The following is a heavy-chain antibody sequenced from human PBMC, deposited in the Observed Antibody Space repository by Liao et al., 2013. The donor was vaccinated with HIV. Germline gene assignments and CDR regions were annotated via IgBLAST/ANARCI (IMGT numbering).Heavy chain of an antibody. CDR3: ARGRYYDSSGHNYYYYYYMDV. CDR1: GGSISSGSYY. D-gene: IGHD3-22*01. CDR2: IYTSGST. Sequence: QVQLQESGPGLVKPSQTLSLTCTVSGGSISSGSYYWSWIRQPAGKGLEWIGRIYTSGSTNYNPSLKSRVTISVDTSKNQFSLKLSSVTAADTAVYYCARGRYYDSSGHNYYYYYYMDVWGKGTTVTVSS. V-gene: IGHV4-61*02. J-gene: IGHJ6*03.